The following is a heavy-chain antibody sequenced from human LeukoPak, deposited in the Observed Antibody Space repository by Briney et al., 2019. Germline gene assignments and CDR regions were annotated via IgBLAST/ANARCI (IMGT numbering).Heavy chain of an antibody. CDR1: VDSVSSNSAA. CDR3: ARSLGASSWPRFDY. V-gene: IGHV6-1*01. Sequence: SQTLSLTCAISVDSVSSNSAAWNWIRQSPSRGLEWLGRTYYRSKWYNDYAVSVKSRITINPDTSKNQFSLQLNSVTPEDTAVYYCARSLGASSWPRFDYWGQGTLVTVSS. CDR2: TYYRSKWYN. D-gene: IGHD6-13*01. J-gene: IGHJ4*02.